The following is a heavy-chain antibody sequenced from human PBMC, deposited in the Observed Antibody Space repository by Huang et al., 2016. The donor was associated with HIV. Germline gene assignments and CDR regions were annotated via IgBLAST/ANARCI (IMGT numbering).Heavy chain of an antibody. D-gene: IGHD3-9*01. J-gene: IGHJ1*01. CDR2: KKPDESEK. CDR3: AGPNDIFTV. Sequence: EVQLVESGGGLVQPGGSLGISCAAFGFNFSSYWMSWVRQGPGKGLGWVASKKPDESEKYYVDAVKGRFAVSRDRAKNSVFLEMNSLSAEDTAVYYCAGPNDIFTVWGQGALVTVSS. CDR1: GFNFSSYW. V-gene: IGHV3-7*01.